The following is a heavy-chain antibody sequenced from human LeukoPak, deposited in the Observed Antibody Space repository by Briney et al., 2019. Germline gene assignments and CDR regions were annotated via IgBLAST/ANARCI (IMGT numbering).Heavy chain of an antibody. CDR3: ARVLAVPAAFYFYYGLDV. V-gene: IGHV3-7*04. CDR1: GFTFSSYW. J-gene: IGHJ6*02. CDR2: IKQDGGEK. Sequence: PGGSLRLSCAASGFTFSSYWMSWVRQSPGKGLEWVANIKQDGGEKYYGDSVKGRFTISRDNAKNSLYLQMNSLRAEDTAVYFCARVLAVPAAFYFYYGLDVWGQGTTVTVSS. D-gene: IGHD2-2*01.